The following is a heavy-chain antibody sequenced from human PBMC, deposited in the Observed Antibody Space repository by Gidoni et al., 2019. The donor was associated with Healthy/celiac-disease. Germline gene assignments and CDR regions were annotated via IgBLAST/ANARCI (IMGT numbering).Heavy chain of an antibody. J-gene: IGHJ4*02. V-gene: IGHV4-59*01. D-gene: IGHD1-7*01. CDR3: ASLSMGELVFDY. CDR1: GGSISSYY. CDR2: IYYSGST. Sequence: QVQLQESGTGLVKPSETLSLTCTVSGGSISSYYWSWIRQPPGKGLEWIWYIYYSGSTNYNPSLKSRVTISVDTSKNQFSLKLSSVTAADTAVYYCASLSMGELVFDYWGQGTLVTVSS.